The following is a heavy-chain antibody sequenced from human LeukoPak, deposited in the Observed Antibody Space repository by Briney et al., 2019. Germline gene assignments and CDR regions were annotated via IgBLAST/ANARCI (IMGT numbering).Heavy chain of an antibody. J-gene: IGHJ4*02. V-gene: IGHV3-48*01. D-gene: IGHD6-13*01. CDR2: ISSSSSTI. Sequence: GGSLRLSCAASGFTFSSYTMTWVRQAPGKGLEWVSYISSSSSTIYYADSVEGRFTISRDNAKNSLYLQMNSLRAEDTAVYYCARDSSWYRYWGQGTLVTVSS. CDR1: GFTFSSYT. CDR3: ARDSSWYRY.